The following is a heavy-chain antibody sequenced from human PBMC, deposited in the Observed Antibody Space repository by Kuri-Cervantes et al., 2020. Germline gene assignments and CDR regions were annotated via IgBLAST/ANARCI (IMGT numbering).Heavy chain of an antibody. CDR3: AKDRESSGYYLSYDAFDI. V-gene: IGHV3-23*01. Sequence: GESLKISCAASGFTFSDYYMSWIRQAPGKGLEWVSTISGSGGSTYYADSVRGRFTISRDKSKNTLYLQMNSPRVEDTAVYYCAKDRESSGYYLSYDAFDIWGQGTTVTVSS. D-gene: IGHD3-22*01. CDR1: GFTFSDYY. J-gene: IGHJ3*02. CDR2: ISGSGGST.